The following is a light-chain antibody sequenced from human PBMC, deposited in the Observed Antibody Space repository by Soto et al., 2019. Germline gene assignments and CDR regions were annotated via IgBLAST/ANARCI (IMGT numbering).Light chain of an antibody. J-gene: IGKJ4*01. CDR3: QQRGNWPS. Sequence: ILLTQSPATLSVSPGQRVTLSCRASQSISSYLAWYQQRPGQPARLLIYDASNRATGIPARFSGSGSGTDFTLTISSLEPEDFAVYYCQQRGNWPSFGGGTKVDIK. CDR1: QSISSY. CDR2: DAS. V-gene: IGKV3-11*01.